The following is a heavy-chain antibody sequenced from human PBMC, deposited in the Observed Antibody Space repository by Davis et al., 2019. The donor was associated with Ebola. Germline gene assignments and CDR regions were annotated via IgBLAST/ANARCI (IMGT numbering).Heavy chain of an antibody. J-gene: IGHJ4*02. CDR3: ARSRGYSYEVDY. D-gene: IGHD5-18*01. CDR1: GGSISSYY. CDR2: INHSGSS. V-gene: IGHV4-34*01. Sequence: MPSETLSLTCTVSGGSISSYYWSWIRQPPGKGLEWIGEINHSGSSNYNPSLKSRVTIFVDTSKNQFSLKLSSVTAADTAVYYCARSRGYSYEVDYWGQGTLVTVSS.